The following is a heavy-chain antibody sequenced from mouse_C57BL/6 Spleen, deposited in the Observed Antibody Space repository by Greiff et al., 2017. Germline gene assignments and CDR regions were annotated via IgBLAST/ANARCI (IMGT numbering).Heavy chain of an antibody. Sequence: EVKLLESGGGLVQSGRSLRLSCATSGFTFSDFYMEWVRQAPGKGLEWIAASRNKANDYTTEYSASVKGRFIVSRDTSQSILYLQMNALRAEDTAIYYCARDAGYYGSGAMDYWGQGTSVTVSS. CDR2: SRNKANDYTT. D-gene: IGHD1-1*01. J-gene: IGHJ4*01. CDR1: GFTFSDFY. CDR3: ARDAGYYGSGAMDY. V-gene: IGHV7-1*01.